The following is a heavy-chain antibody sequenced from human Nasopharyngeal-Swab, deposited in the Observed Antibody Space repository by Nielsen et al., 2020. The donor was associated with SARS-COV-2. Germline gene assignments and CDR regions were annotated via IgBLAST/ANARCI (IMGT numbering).Heavy chain of an antibody. CDR2: IKQDGSEK. CDR3: ASTSGYGLNWFDP. J-gene: IGHJ5*02. D-gene: IGHD5-12*01. Sequence: ESLKISCAASGFTFSSYWMSWVRQAPGKGLEWVANIKQDGSEKYYVDSVKGRFTISRDNAKNSLYLQMNSLRAEDTAVYYRASTSGYGLNWFDPWGQGTLVTVSS. V-gene: IGHV3-7*01. CDR1: GFTFSSYW.